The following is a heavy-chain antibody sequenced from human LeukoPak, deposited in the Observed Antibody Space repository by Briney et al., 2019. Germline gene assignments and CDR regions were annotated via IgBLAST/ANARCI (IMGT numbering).Heavy chain of an antibody. Sequence: ASVKVSCKASGYTFTSNYIHWVRQAPGQGLEWMGRINPNSGGTNYAQKFQGRVTMTRDTSISTVYMELSGVRTDDTAVYYCARDVYYYDSTGAFDMWGQGTMVTVSS. CDR3: ARDVYYYDSTGAFDM. D-gene: IGHD3-22*01. V-gene: IGHV1-2*06. CDR2: INPNSGGT. J-gene: IGHJ3*02. CDR1: GYTFTSNY.